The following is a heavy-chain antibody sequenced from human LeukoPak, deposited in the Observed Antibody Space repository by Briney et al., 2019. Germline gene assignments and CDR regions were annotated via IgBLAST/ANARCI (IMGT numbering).Heavy chain of an antibody. V-gene: IGHV3-23*01. CDR3: AKGITYNWNDVGSHWFDP. Sequence: PGGSLRLSCAASGFTFSSYALSWVRQAPGKGLEWVSAISGSGGSTYYADSVKGRFTISRDNSKNTLYLQMNSLRAEDTAVYYCAKGITYNWNDVGSHWFDPWGQGTLVTVSS. CDR1: GFTFSSYA. D-gene: IGHD1-20*01. J-gene: IGHJ5*02. CDR2: ISGSGGST.